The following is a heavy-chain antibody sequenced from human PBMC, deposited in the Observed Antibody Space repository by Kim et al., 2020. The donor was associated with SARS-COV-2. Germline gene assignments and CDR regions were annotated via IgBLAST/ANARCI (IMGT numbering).Heavy chain of an antibody. D-gene: IGHD3-9*01. CDR3: ARGLRYFDWLPVI. Sequence: SETLSLTCAVYGGSFSGYYWSWIRQPPGKGLEWIGEINHSGSTNYNPSLKSRVTISVDTSKNQFSLKLSSVTAADTAVYXGARGLRYFDWLPVIWGQGTTVTVSS. J-gene: IGHJ6*02. V-gene: IGHV4-34*01. CDR2: INHSGST. CDR1: GGSFSGYY.